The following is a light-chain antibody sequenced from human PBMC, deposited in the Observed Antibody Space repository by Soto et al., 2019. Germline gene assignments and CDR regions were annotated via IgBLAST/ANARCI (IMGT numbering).Light chain of an antibody. CDR1: QSIDIF. CDR3: QQGHSAPYT. J-gene: IGKJ2*01. CDR2: AAF. V-gene: IGKV1-39*01. Sequence: DIQMTQSPSSLSASVGDRISITCRASQSIDIFVNWYQHKPGKAPNLLIYAAFHVHSGVPSRFSGSGSGTDFTLTISGLQPEDCATYYCQQGHSAPYTFGQGTKVDI.